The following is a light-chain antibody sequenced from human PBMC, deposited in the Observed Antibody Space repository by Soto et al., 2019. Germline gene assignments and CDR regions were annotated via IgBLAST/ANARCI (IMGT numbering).Light chain of an antibody. CDR1: SGSVSTSYY. V-gene: IGLV8-61*01. J-gene: IGLJ3*02. Sequence: QAVVTQEPSFSVSPGGTVTLTCGLSSGSVSTSYYPSWYQQTPGQAPRTLIYSTNTRSSGVPDRFSGSILGNKAALTITGDQADDEYDYYCVLYMGSGIWVFGGGTKVTVL. CDR2: STN. CDR3: VLYMGSGIWV.